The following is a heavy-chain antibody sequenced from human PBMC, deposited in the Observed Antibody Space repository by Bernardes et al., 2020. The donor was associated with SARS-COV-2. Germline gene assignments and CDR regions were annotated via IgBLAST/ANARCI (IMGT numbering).Heavy chain of an antibody. D-gene: IGHD2-2*01. CDR3: ARQAPANDY. CDR1: GGSVSSGDYY. J-gene: IGHJ4*02. Sequence: SQTVSVTCTVSGGSVSSGDYYWNWIRQPPGKGLEWIGYIYYSGSTNYNPSLKSRVTISVDRSKNQFSLELTSVTAADTAVYYCARQAPANDYWGQGALVTV. CDR2: IYYSGST. V-gene: IGHV4-61*08.